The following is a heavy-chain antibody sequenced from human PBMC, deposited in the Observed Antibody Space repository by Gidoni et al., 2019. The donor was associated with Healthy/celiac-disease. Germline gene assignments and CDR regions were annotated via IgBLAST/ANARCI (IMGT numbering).Heavy chain of an antibody. J-gene: IGHJ4*02. CDR2: ISHSGST. Sequence: QVQLQQWGAGLLKPSETLSLTCAVYGGSFSGYDWRWIRQPPGKGLEWIGEISHSGSTNYNPSLKSRATISLETSKNQFSLKLSSVTAADTAVYYCARQRTILGYCTNGVCYFDYWGQGTLVTVSS. D-gene: IGHD2-8*01. CDR3: ARQRTILGYCTNGVCYFDY. V-gene: IGHV4-34*01. CDR1: GGSFSGYD.